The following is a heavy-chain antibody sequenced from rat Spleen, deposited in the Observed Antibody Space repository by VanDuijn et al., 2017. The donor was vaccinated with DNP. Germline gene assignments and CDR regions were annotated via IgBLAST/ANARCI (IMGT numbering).Heavy chain of an antibody. CDR1: GFTFSNYY. Sequence: EVQLVESGGGLVQPGRSLKLSCAASGFTFSNYYMAWVRQAPKKGLEWVATISTSGSRTYYPDSVKGRFTISRDNAKSTLYLQMNSLRSEDMATYYCARWSSGYYAMDAWGQGTSVTVSS. CDR3: ARWSSGYYAMDA. J-gene: IGHJ4*01. V-gene: IGHV5-25*01. CDR2: ISTSGSRT. D-gene: IGHD4-3*01.